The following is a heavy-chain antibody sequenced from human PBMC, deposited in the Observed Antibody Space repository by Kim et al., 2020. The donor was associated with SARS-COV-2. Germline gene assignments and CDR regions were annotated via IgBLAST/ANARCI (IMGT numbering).Heavy chain of an antibody. CDR1: GFTFSSYG. V-gene: IGHV3-33*01. CDR2: ICYDGSNK. J-gene: IGHJ3*01. Sequence: GGSLRLSCAASGFTFSSYGMHWVRQAPGKGLEWVAVICYDGSNKYYADSVKGRFTISRDNSKNTLYLQMNSLRAEDTAVYYCARDPAVGATEEAVWGRGTMVTLSS. CDR3: ARDPAVGATEEAV. D-gene: IGHD1-26*01.